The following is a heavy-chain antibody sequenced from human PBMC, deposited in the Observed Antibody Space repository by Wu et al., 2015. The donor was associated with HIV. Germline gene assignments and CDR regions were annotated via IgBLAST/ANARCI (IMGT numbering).Heavy chain of an antibody. CDR3: ARDLFSAQIGTDYYYYYYMDV. D-gene: IGHD1-1*01. CDR2: FTTIFGTA. Sequence: VQLVQSGAEMKKPGSSVKVSCKTSGGTFSSYGVSWVRQAPGQGLEWMGGFTTIFGTANYAQKFQDRVTITADESTGTAYMELRSLRSEDTAVYYCARDLFSAQIGTDYYYYYYMDVWGKGTTVTVSS. CDR1: GGTFSSYG. V-gene: IGHV1-69*12. J-gene: IGHJ6*03.